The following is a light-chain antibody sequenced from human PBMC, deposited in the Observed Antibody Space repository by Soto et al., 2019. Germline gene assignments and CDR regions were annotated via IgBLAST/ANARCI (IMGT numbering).Light chain of an antibody. J-gene: IGLJ2*01. Sequence: QSVLTQPPSVSGAPGQRVTISCTGSSSNIGAGYDVHWYQQLPGTAPKLLIYGNSNRPSGVPDRFSGSKSGTSASLAITGLQAEEEDDYYCQSYDSSLRVLFGGGTKLTVL. V-gene: IGLV1-40*01. CDR2: GNS. CDR1: SSNIGAGYD. CDR3: QSYDSSLRVL.